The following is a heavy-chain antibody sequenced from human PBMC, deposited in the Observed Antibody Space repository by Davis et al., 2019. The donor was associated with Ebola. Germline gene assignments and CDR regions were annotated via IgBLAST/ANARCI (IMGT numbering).Heavy chain of an antibody. CDR3: AKGEIAAAGRQNWFDP. J-gene: IGHJ5*02. V-gene: IGHV4-30-2*01. D-gene: IGHD6-13*01. Sequence: SETLSLTCAVSGGSISSGGYSWSWIRQPPGKGLEWTGYIHHSGSTYYNPSLKSRVTISVDRSKNQFSLKLSSVTAADTAVYYCAKGEIAAAGRQNWFDPWGQGTLVTVSS. CDR2: IHHSGST. CDR1: GGSISSGGYS.